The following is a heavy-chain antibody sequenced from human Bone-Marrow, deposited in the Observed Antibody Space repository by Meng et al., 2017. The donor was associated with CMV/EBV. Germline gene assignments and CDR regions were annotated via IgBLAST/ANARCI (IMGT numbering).Heavy chain of an antibody. Sequence: KLCGPPLVKPTQTLPLPCSCSGFSLHTAGVGLGCIVQSPAMGLEWLTLISREYVKECSPSLNTRLTITKDTSKDQVLLTMTNMDTLDTATYFCARGGFSYGLLWFDPWGQGALVTVSS. V-gene: IGHV2-5*02. CDR2: ISREYVK. D-gene: IGHD5-18*01. J-gene: IGHJ5*02. CDR3: ARGGFSYGLLWFDP. CDR1: GFSLHTAGVG.